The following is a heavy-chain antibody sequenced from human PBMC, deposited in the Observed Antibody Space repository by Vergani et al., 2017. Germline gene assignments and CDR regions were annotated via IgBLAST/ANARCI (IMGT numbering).Heavy chain of an antibody. D-gene: IGHD6-13*01. V-gene: IGHV3-33*01. J-gene: IGHJ4*02. Sequence: QVHLVDSGGGVVQPGRSLRLSCAASGFTFSSYGMHWVRQAPGKGLEWVAVIWYDGSNKYYADSVKGRFTISRDNSKNTLYLQMNSLRAEDTAVYYCARDSSSRDLDYWGQGTLVTVSS. CDR1: GFTFSSYG. CDR2: IWYDGSNK. CDR3: ARDSSSRDLDY.